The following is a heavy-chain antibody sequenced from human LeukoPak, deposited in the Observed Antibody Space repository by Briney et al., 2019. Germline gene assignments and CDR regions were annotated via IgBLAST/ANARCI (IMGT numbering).Heavy chain of an antibody. Sequence: PSKTLSLTCTVSGGSVSSGSYYWSWIRQPPGKGLEWIGYIYYSGSTNYNPSLKSRVTISVDTSKNQFSLKLSSVTAADTAVYYCVSNLSGSYYNWFDPWGQGTLVTVSS. CDR1: GGSVSSGSYY. V-gene: IGHV4-61*01. CDR2: IYYSGST. CDR3: VSNLSGSYYNWFDP. J-gene: IGHJ5*02. D-gene: IGHD1-26*01.